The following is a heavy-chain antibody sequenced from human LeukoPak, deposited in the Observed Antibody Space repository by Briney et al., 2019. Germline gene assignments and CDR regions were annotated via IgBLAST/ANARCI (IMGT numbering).Heavy chain of an antibody. J-gene: IGHJ4*02. Sequence: SETLSLTCAVYGGSFSGYYWSWIRQPPGKGLEWIGEINPSGSTNYNPSLKSRVTISVDTSKNQFSLKLSSVTAADTAVYYCAGSTYYDILTGYSLFDYWGQGTLVTVSS. D-gene: IGHD3-9*01. V-gene: IGHV4-34*01. CDR2: INPSGST. CDR3: AGSTYYDILTGYSLFDY. CDR1: GGSFSGYY.